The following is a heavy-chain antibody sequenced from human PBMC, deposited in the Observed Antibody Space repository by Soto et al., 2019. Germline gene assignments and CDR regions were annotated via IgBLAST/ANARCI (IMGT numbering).Heavy chain of an antibody. CDR1: GYTFTSYG. CDR2: ISAYNGNT. V-gene: IGHV1-18*01. Sequence: QVQLVQSGAEVKKPGASVKVSCKASGYTFTSYGISWVRQAPGQGLEWMGWISAYNGNTNYAQKLQGRVTMTTDTSTSTAYMELRSLRSDDTAVYSCARAFQDYGDYNWFDPWGQGTLVTVSS. J-gene: IGHJ5*02. CDR3: ARAFQDYGDYNWFDP. D-gene: IGHD4-17*01.